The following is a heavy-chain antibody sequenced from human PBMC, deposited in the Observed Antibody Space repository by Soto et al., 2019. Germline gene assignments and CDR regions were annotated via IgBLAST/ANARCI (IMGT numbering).Heavy chain of an antibody. CDR1: GSSFASYG. V-gene: IGHV1-18*04. D-gene: IGHD3-9*01. CDR2: ISASKFNT. Sequence: GASVNVSWEAYGSSFASYGRSWLREAAGQGLQWXGWISASKFNTTSAQKLQWRVTMTTDTSTSTASMELRSMRSDDTAVYYCARDRTVLRYFDWVTDRHGMDVWGQGTTVTVSS. J-gene: IGHJ6*02. CDR3: ARDRTVLRYFDWVTDRHGMDV.